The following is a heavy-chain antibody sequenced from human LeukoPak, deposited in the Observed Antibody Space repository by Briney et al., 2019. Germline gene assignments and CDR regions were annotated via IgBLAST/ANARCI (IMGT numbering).Heavy chain of an antibody. D-gene: IGHD1-1*01. Sequence: ASVKVSCKASGHKFTDYYLHWVRQAPGQGLEWMGWIHPGTGDPNYAQKFQGRVTVTRDTSISIVYMELIRLRSDDTAVYYCASYAAGYNWLKAWGQGTLVTVSS. CDR1: GHKFTDYY. CDR3: ASYAAGYNWLKA. V-gene: IGHV1-2*02. J-gene: IGHJ5*02. CDR2: IHPGTGDP.